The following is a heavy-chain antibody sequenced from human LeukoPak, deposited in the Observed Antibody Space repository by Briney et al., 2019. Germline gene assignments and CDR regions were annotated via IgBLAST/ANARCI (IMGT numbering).Heavy chain of an antibody. V-gene: IGHV1-8*01. Sequence: ASVKVSCKASGYTFTRYDIKWVRQTTGHGLEWMGWMKPNRGNTGYAQKFQGRVTMTRNTSISTAYMELSSLRSEDTAVYYCASRYCSSTSCERWGQGTLVTVSS. J-gene: IGHJ4*02. CDR3: ASRYCSSTSCER. CDR1: GYTFTRYD. CDR2: MKPNRGNT. D-gene: IGHD2-2*01.